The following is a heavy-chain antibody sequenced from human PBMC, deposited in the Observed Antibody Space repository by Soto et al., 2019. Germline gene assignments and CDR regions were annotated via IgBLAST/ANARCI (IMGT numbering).Heavy chain of an antibody. V-gene: IGHV3-30*18. D-gene: IGHD6-6*01. Sequence: QVQLVESGGGMPQPGRPLRLSCEGSGFEFRTYGIHWVRQAPGTGLEWVAVIAYASSVKYYADSVKGRFTVSRDNSKNTVHLLMNRLRADDTAVYYCAKDQDLYYSNSLWVLDVWGQGTTVTFAS. CDR3: AKDQDLYYSNSLWVLDV. CDR1: GFEFRTYG. J-gene: IGHJ6*02. CDR2: IAYASSVK.